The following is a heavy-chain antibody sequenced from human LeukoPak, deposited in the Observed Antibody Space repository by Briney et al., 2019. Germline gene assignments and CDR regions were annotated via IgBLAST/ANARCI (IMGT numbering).Heavy chain of an antibody. V-gene: IGHV4-4*07. Sequence: SETLSLTCTVSGCSISSYYWSWIRQPAGKGREWIGRINTSGSTNYIPSLKSRVTMSVDTSKNQFSLNLTSVTAADTAVYYCAREPQQRGFDCWGQGTLVTVSS. D-gene: IGHD6-13*01. CDR3: AREPQQRGFDC. CDR1: GCSISSYY. CDR2: INTSGST. J-gene: IGHJ4*02.